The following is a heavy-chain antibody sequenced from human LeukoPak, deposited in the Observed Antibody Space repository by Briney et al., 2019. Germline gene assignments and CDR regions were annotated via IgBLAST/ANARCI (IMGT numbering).Heavy chain of an antibody. V-gene: IGHV1-69*05. D-gene: IGHD2-15*01. J-gene: IGHJ3*02. CDR2: IIPIFGTA. Sequence: GASVKVSCKASGGTFSSYAISWVRQAPGQGLERMGGIIPIFGTANYAQKFQGRVTITRDESTRTAYMEQSSLRSEDTAVYYCARKARDYCSGGSCYPLSTKGAFDIWGQGTMVTVSS. CDR3: ARKARDYCSGGSCYPLSTKGAFDI. CDR1: GGTFSSYA.